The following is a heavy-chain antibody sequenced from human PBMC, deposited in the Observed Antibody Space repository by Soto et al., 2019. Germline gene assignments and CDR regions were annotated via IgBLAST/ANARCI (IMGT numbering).Heavy chain of an antibody. D-gene: IGHD6-13*01. CDR3: ARDLIMKYSTQSLLYAY. Sequence: GGALRVCCRASGLTFSTYGNHWVRQAPGKGLEWVALIWYDGSNAYYMDSVKGRFTISRDNSKNTLYLQMNSLRAEDTAVYYCARDLIMKYSTQSLLYAYSGQGTLVTVSS. CDR1: GLTFSTYG. CDR2: IWYDGSNA. J-gene: IGHJ4*02. V-gene: IGHV3-33*01.